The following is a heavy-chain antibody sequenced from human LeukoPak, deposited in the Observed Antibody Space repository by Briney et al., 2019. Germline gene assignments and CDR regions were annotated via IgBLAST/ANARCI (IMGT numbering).Heavy chain of an antibody. J-gene: IGHJ4*02. CDR2: IKQDESEK. CDR3: ARLVGDVTTWDC. Sequence: GGSLRLSCAASGFSFSNYWMSWVRQAPGKGLEWVASIKQDESEKYYVDSVKGRFTTSRDNAKSSLYLQMNALRGEDTAVYYCARLVGDVTTWDCWGQGTLVTVSS. D-gene: IGHD1-26*01. V-gene: IGHV3-7*03. CDR1: GFSFSNYW.